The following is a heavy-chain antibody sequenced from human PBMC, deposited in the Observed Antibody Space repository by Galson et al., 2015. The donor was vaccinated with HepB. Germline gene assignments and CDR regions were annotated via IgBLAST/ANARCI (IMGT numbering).Heavy chain of an antibody. CDR2: FSGYDGGT. Sequence: SVKVSCKASGYSFSNYGLSWIRQAPGPGLEWMGWFSGYDGGTNYAQRFQGRVTMTADASTGTAYLELRNLRSDDMAVYYCARDSRLELRLNNYFSYGMDVWGQGSAVIVSS. CDR1: GYSFSNYG. CDR3: ARDSRLELRLNNYFSYGMDV. D-gene: IGHD1-1*01. V-gene: IGHV1-18*03. J-gene: IGHJ6*02.